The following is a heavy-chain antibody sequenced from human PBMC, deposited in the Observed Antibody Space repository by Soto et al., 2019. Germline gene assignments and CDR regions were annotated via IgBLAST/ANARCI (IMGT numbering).Heavy chain of an antibody. CDR2: VFHTGTT. V-gene: IGHV4-4*02. D-gene: IGHD6-19*01. CDR1: GDSFSSPYY. Sequence: QVQLQESGPGLVKPSATLSLTCAVSGDSFSSPYYWLGVRQTPGKGLEWIGEVFHTGTTSYNPSLMSRVTISMDKSNNQSSLDLSYVTAADTAVYYCARSAGWYAVHSWGPGTLVIVSS. J-gene: IGHJ4*02. CDR3: ARSAGWYAVHS.